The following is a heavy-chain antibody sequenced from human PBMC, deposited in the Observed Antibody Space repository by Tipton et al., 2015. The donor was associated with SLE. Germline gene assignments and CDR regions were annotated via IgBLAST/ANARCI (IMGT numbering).Heavy chain of an antibody. CDR3: AKDITQWLLRGAFNI. J-gene: IGHJ3*02. CDR1: GFRFDDYA. V-gene: IGHV3-9*01. D-gene: IGHD5-12*01. CDR2: ISRNSDYI. Sequence: SLRLSCAASGFRFDDYAMHWVRQPPGKGLEWVSGISRNSDYIGYADSVKGRFTISRDNAKNSVYLQMNSLRPEDTALYYCAKDITQWLLRGAFNIWGHGTMVTVSS.